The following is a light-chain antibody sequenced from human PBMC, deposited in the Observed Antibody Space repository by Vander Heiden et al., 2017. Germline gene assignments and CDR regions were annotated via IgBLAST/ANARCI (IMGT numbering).Light chain of an antibody. J-gene: IGLJ2*01. CDR3: QAWDSSTVI. V-gene: IGLV3-1*01. CDR2: EDR. CDR1: QLGAKY. Sequence: SYELPQPPSVSVSPGQTATIPSSADQLGAKYACWYQQRPGQSPVLLIYEDRKRPSGIPERFSGSNSGNTATLTISGTQGMDEADYYCQAWDSSTVIFGGGTKLTVL.